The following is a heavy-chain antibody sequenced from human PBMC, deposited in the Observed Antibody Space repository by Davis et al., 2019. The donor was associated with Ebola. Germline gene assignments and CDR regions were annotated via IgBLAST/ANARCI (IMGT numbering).Heavy chain of an antibody. CDR2: IAYDGIT. J-gene: IGHJ6*03. D-gene: IGHD2-2*01. CDR1: GFTFSNYA. Sequence: GESLKISCAASGFTFSNYAMHWVRQAPGKGLEWVTVIAYDGITDYADSVKGRFTISRDNSKNTLYLEMNSLRVEDRAVYYCAKTYCSRASCSWEHHYYYFYMDVWGKGTTVTVSS. V-gene: IGHV3-30-3*02. CDR3: AKTYCSRASCSWEHHYYYFYMDV.